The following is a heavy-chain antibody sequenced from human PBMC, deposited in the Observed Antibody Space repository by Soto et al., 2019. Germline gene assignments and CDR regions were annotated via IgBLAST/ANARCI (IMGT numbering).Heavy chain of an antibody. J-gene: IGHJ4*02. CDR3: ARDLKRVAAAGNIY. Sequence: GGSLRLSCAASGFTFSSYAMHWVRQAPGKGLEWVAVMSYDGSNKYYADSVKGRFTISRDNSKNTLYLQMNSLRAEDTAVYYCARDLKRVAAAGNIYWGQGTLVTVSS. CDR2: MSYDGSNK. D-gene: IGHD6-13*01. CDR1: GFTFSSYA. V-gene: IGHV3-30-3*01.